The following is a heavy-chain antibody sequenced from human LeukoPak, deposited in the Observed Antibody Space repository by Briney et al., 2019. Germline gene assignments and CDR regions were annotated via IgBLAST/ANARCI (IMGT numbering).Heavy chain of an antibody. Sequence: GGSLRLSCAASGFIFRSYSMNWVRQAPGKGLEWLSYISSSSTTIYYADSVKGRFTISRDNAKNLLYLQMSSLRAEDTAVYYCAAVGWDSSGYLTYYGMDVWGQGTTVTVSS. J-gene: IGHJ6*02. CDR1: GFIFRSYS. CDR2: ISSSSTTI. V-gene: IGHV3-48*04. CDR3: AAVGWDSSGYLTYYGMDV. D-gene: IGHD3-22*01.